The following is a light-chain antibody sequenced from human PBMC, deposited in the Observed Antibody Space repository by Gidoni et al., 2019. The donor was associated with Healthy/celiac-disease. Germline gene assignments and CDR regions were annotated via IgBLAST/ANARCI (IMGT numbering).Light chain of an antibody. J-gene: IGKJ4*02. Sequence: AIQMTQSPSSLSASVGDRVTITCRASHGIKNDLGWYQQKPGNAPKLLIYAASSLQSGVPSRFSGSGSGTDFTFSISSLQPEDFATYYCLQDYNYPLTFGGXTKVEIK. CDR1: HGIKND. CDR2: AAS. V-gene: IGKV1-6*01. CDR3: LQDYNYPLT.